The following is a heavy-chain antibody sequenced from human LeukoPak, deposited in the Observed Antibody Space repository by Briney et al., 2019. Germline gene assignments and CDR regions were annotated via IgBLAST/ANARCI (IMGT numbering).Heavy chain of an antibody. J-gene: IGHJ3*02. CDR1: GFSFSSYS. V-gene: IGHV3-48*01. CDR3: ARGGAARPDI. Sequence: GGSLRLSCAASGFSFSSYSMLWVRQAPGKGLEWVSYISSSRSSIDYADSVRGRFTISRDNARNSLYLQMNSLRVEDTAVYYCARGGAARPDIWGQGTMVTVSS. CDR2: ISSSRSSI. D-gene: IGHD6-6*01.